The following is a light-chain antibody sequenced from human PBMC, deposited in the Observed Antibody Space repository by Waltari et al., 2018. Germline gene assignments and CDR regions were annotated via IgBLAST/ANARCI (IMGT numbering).Light chain of an antibody. CDR3: SSYAGSNNLV. V-gene: IGLV2-8*01. CDR1: SSDVGGYVY. J-gene: IGLJ2*01. CDR2: EVD. Sequence: QSALTQPPSASGPPGQSVTISCTGTSSDVGGYVYVSWYQPHPGKAPKVIIYEVDKRPSGVPDRFSGSKAGNTASLTVSGLQADDEADYYCSSYAGSNNLVFGGGTKLTVL.